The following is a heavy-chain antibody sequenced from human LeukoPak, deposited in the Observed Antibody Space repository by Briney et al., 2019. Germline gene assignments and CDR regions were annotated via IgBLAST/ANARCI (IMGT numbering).Heavy chain of an antibody. D-gene: IGHD3-9*01. Sequence: SETLSLACTVSGGSITSAYWSWIRQPPGKGLEWIGDISYSGTTNYNPSLKSRVTISVDTSKNQFSLKLSSATAADTAVYYCARGSYDILTGYYRGAFDIWGQGTMVTVSS. J-gene: IGHJ3*02. CDR3: ARGSYDILTGYYRGAFDI. CDR2: ISYSGTT. V-gene: IGHV4-59*01. CDR1: GGSITSAY.